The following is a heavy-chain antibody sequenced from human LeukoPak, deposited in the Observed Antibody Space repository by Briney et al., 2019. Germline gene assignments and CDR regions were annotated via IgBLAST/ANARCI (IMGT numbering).Heavy chain of an antibody. V-gene: IGHV1-24*01. J-gene: IGHJ3*01. CDR1: GYTLTELS. Sequence: ASVKVSCKVSGYTLTELSMHWVRQAPGKGLEWMGGFDPEDGETIYAQKFQGRVTMTRDTSISTAYMELSRLRSDDTAVYYCARDLRTHYYDSSGYWGQGTMVTVSS. CDR2: FDPEDGET. CDR3: ARDLRTHYYDSSGY. D-gene: IGHD3-22*01.